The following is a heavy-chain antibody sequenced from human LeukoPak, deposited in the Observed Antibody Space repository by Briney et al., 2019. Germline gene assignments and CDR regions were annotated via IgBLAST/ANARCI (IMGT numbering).Heavy chain of an antibody. J-gene: IGHJ4*02. D-gene: IGHD6-13*01. CDR3: ARGIVAVGNIDY. V-gene: IGHV4-59*01. CDR1: GGSIGTYY. CDR2: IYYNGYT. Sequence: ASETLSLTCTVSGGSIGTYYWSWIRQPPGKGLEWIGYIYYNGYTDYNPSLKSRVTISIHTSKNQFSLNLSSVTAADTAVYYCARGIVAVGNIDYWGQGTLVTVSS.